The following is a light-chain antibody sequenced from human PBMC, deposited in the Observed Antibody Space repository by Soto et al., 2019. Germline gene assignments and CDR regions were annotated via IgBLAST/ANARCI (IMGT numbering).Light chain of an antibody. V-gene: IGKV3-20*01. CDR3: QQCGDSPT. Sequence: EIVLTQSPGTLSLSPGERATLSCRASQSISSNYVAWYQQKPGQAPRLLIYDASTRATGIPNRYSGSGSGTDFTLTISRLEPEDFAVFYCQQCGDSPTFGQGTKVDIK. CDR2: DAS. J-gene: IGKJ1*01. CDR1: QSISSNY.